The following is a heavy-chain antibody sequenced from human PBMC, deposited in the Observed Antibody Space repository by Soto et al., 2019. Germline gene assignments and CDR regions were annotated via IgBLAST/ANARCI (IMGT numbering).Heavy chain of an antibody. D-gene: IGHD2-21*01. V-gene: IGHV3-48*03. CDR2: ISSSGSTI. Sequence: GGSLRLSCAASGFTFSSYEMNWVRQAPGKGLEWVSYISSSGSTIYYADSVKGRFTISRDNAKNSLYLQMNSLRAEDTAVYYFARGLEVVRVMSCSFHYPGQAPLLTLSS. CDR1: GFTFSSYE. J-gene: IGHJ4*02. CDR3: ARGLEVVRVMSCSFHY.